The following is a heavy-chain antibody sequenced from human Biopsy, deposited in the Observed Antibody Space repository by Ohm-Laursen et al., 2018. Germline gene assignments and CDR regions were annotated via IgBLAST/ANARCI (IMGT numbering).Heavy chain of an antibody. J-gene: IGHJ4*02. Sequence: SQTLSLTCTVSSGSIRTGNHYWTWIRQPPGKGLEWIGPIYYSGNTNYNPSLQSRLTMSVDTSKNQFFLKMSSVTTADTAVYYCAGDDDGRYVGDSFDHWGQGTMVTVSS. CDR2: IYYSGNT. CDR3: AGDDDGRYVGDSFDH. CDR1: SGSIRTGNHY. D-gene: IGHD3-16*01. V-gene: IGHV4-30-4*08.